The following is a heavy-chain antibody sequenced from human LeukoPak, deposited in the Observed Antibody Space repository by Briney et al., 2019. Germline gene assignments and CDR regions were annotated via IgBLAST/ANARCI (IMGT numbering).Heavy chain of an antibody. D-gene: IGHD3-22*01. Sequence: GGSLRLSCAASGFTFSSYSMNWVRQAPGKGLEWVSYISSSSSTIYYADSVKGRFTISRDNAKNTLYPHMNSLRAEDTAVYYCAKEAVVVNGVGYFDYWAREPWSPSPQ. CDR2: ISSSSSTI. J-gene: IGHJ4*02. CDR1: GFTFSSYS. CDR3: AKEAVVVNGVGYFDY. V-gene: IGHV3-48*01.